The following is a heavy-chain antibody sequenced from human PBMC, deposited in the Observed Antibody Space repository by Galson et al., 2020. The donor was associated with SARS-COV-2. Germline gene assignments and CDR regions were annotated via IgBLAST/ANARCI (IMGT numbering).Heavy chain of an antibody. CDR3: ARGPGPHYVWGSYRSGIIDY. J-gene: IGHJ4*02. V-gene: IGHV3-11*01. D-gene: IGHD3-16*02. CDR2: ISSSGSTI. Sequence: NSGGSLRLSCAASGFTFSDYYMSWIRQAPGKGLEWVSYISSSGSTIYYADSVKGRFTISRDNAKNSLYLQMNSLRAEDTAVYYCARGPGPHYVWGSYRSGIIDYWGQGTLVTVSS. CDR1: GFTFSDYY.